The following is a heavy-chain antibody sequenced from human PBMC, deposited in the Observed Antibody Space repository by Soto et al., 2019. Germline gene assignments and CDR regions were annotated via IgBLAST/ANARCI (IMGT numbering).Heavy chain of an antibody. J-gene: IGHJ6*02. Sequence: GGSLRLSCAASGITVSSNYMSWVRQGPGKGLEWGSVIYSGGRTYYADSVKGRFTISRDNSKNTLYLQMNSPRAEDTAVYYCARGRGYCSGGSCYPTYYYGMDVWGRGTTVAISS. CDR1: GITVSSNY. CDR2: IYSGGRT. V-gene: IGHV3-53*01. D-gene: IGHD2-15*01. CDR3: ARGRGYCSGGSCYPTYYYGMDV.